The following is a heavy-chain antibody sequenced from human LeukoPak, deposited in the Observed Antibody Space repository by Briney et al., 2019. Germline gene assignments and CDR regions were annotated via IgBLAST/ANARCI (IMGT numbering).Heavy chain of an antibody. CDR1: GFTFSDYY. CDR3: ARFQYYDNNYYGMDV. V-gene: IGHV3-11*01. D-gene: IGHD3-16*01. J-gene: IGHJ6*02. Sequence: PGGSLRLSCAASGFTFSDYYMSWIRQAPGQGLEWVSYISSSGRTTDYGDSVKGRFTSSRDSAKNSVSLQMNSLRVEDTAVYHCARFQYYDNNYYGMDVWGQGTTVTVSS. CDR2: ISSSGRTT.